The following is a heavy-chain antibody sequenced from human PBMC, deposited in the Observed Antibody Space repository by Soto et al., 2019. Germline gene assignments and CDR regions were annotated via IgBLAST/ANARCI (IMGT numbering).Heavy chain of an antibody. V-gene: IGHV3-7*01. CDR3: ARGDIAVVVAGDSTRGYYFDY. CDR2: IKQDGSEK. D-gene: IGHD2-15*01. J-gene: IGHJ4*02. CDR1: GFTFISYW. Sequence: EVQLVESGGGLVQPGGSLRLSCAASGFTFISYWMSWVRQAPGKGLEWVANIKQDGSEKYYVDSVKGRFTISRDNAKNSLYLQMNSLRAEDTAVYYCARGDIAVVVAGDSTRGYYFDYWGQGTLVTVSS.